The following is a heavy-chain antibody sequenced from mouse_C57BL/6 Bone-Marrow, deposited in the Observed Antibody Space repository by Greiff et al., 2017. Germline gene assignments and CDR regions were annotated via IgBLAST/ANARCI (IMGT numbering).Heavy chain of an antibody. Sequence: QVQLQQSGAELARPGASVKLSCKASGYTFTSYGISWVKQRTGQGLEWIGEIYPRSGNTYYNEKFKGKATLTADKSSSTAYMELRSLTSEDSAVYFCARGGLGRGWFAYWGQGTLVTVSA. V-gene: IGHV1-81*01. J-gene: IGHJ3*01. D-gene: IGHD4-1*01. CDR1: GYTFTSYG. CDR3: ARGGLGRGWFAY. CDR2: IYPRSGNT.